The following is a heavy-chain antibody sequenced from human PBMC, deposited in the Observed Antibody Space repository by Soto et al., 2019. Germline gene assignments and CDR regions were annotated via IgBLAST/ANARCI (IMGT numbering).Heavy chain of an antibody. CDR3: ARDRASRGSAYYYYYYGMDV. CDR2: ISSSGSTI. Sequence: GGSLRLSCAASGFTFSSYEMNWVRQAPGKGLEWVSYISSSGSTIYYADSVKGRFTISRDNAKNSLYLQMNSLRAEDTAVYYCARDRASRGSAYYYYYYGMDVWGQGTTATVSS. CDR1: GFTFSSYE. V-gene: IGHV3-48*03. D-gene: IGHD3-16*01. J-gene: IGHJ6*02.